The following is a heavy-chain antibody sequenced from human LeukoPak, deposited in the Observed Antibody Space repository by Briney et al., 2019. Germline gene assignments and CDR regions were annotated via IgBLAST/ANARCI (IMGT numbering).Heavy chain of an antibody. Sequence: KPSETLSLTCTVSGDSIASRSYWSWIRQPPGKGLEWIGYLRHSGNTNHNSSFRGRVTFSLDTSKNQLSLILRSVTAADTAIYFCARESSTTQTNLFDYWGQGTLVTVSS. D-gene: IGHD1-14*01. V-gene: IGHV4-59*01. CDR1: GDSIASRSY. CDR2: LRHSGNT. J-gene: IGHJ4*02. CDR3: ARESSTTQTNLFDY.